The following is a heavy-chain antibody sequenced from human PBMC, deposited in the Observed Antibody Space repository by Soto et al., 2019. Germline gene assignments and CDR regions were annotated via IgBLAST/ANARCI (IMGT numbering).Heavy chain of an antibody. J-gene: IGHJ4*02. Sequence: QLQLQESGPGLVKPSETLSLTCTVSGGFISSSSYWGWVRQPPGKGLEWIASISYSGTTYYNPSLKNRVTISVDTSKNQFSLRLSSVPAADTAVFYCVRTSITRQYGGGYFDSWGQGTLVTVSS. CDR1: GGFISSSSY. CDR3: VRTSITRQYGGGYFDS. D-gene: IGHD2-2*01. CDR2: ISYSGTT. V-gene: IGHV4-39*01.